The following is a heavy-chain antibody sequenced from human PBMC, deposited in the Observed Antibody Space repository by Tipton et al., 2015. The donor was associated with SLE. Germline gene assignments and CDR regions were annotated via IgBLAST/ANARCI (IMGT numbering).Heavy chain of an antibody. CDR1: GYSISSSYY. V-gene: IGHV4-61*01. CDR2: IYYSGST. Sequence: TLSLTCAVSGYSISSSYYWGWIRQPPGRGLEWIGYIYYSGSTNYNPSLKSRVTISVDTSKNQFSLKLSSVTAADTAVYYCARVEDYYGSGSYFLLYYYGMDVWGQGTTVTVSS. D-gene: IGHD3-10*01. CDR3: ARVEDYYGSGSYFLLYYYGMDV. J-gene: IGHJ6*02.